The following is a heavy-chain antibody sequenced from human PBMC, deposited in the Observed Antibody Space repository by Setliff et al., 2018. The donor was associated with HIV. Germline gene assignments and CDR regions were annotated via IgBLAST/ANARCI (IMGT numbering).Heavy chain of an antibody. CDR2: VNPSGGST. CDR1: GYTFTSYY. Sequence: ASVKVSCKASGYTFTSYYMHWVRQAPGQGLEWLGMVNPSGGSTAYAQKFQGRVTMTRDTSTNTVYMDLSGLRSDDTAVYYCARGRTAGYTYNYGYWGQGTLVTVST. CDR3: ARGRTAGYTYNYGY. V-gene: IGHV1-46*01. D-gene: IGHD3-16*01. J-gene: IGHJ4*02.